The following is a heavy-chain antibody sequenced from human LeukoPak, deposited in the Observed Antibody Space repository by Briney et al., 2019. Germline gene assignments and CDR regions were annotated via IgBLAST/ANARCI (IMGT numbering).Heavy chain of an antibody. CDR2: IYYSGST. J-gene: IGHJ4*02. CDR3: ARGRRGSGWYTTHPNFDY. V-gene: IGHV4-39*01. CDR1: GASISSTTYY. Sequence: PSETLSLTCTVSGASISSTTYYWGWIRQPPRKGLEWIASIYYSGSTYYNPSLKSRVTISVDTSKNQFSLKLSSVTAADTAVYYCARGRRGSGWYTTHPNFDYWGQGTLVTVSS. D-gene: IGHD6-19*01.